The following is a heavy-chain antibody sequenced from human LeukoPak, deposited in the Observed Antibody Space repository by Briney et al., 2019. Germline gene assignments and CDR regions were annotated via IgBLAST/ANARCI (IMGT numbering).Heavy chain of an antibody. CDR2: ISAYNGNT. D-gene: IGHD6-13*01. CDR1: GYTFTSYG. Sequence: ASVKVSCKASGYTFTSYGISWVRQAPGQGLEWMGWISAYNGNTNYAQKLQGRVTMTTDTSTSTAYMELRSLRSDDTAVYYCARDNLARQQLVRFLNFDYWGQGTLVTVSS. J-gene: IGHJ4*02. CDR3: ARDNLARQQLVRFLNFDY. V-gene: IGHV1-18*01.